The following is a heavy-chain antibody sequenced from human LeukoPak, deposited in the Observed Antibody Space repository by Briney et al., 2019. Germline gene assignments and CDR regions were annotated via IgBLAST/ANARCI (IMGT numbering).Heavy chain of an antibody. CDR3: AKERCSGGSCYLRLREGYFDY. CDR2: IKSKTDGETT. D-gene: IGHD2-15*01. J-gene: IGHJ4*02. V-gene: IGHV3-15*01. CDR1: GFTFSNAW. Sequence: GGSLRLSCAASGFTFSNAWMSWVRQAPGKGLEWVGRIKSKTDGETTHYAAPVKGRFTISRDDSKNTLYLQMNSLRAEDTAVYYCAKERCSGGSCYLRLREGYFDYWGQGTLVTVSS.